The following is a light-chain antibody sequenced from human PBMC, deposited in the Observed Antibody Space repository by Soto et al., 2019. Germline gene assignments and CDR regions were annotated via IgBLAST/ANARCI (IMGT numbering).Light chain of an antibody. Sequence: EIVLTQSPATLSFSPLERATLSFSSSQSVSSYLAWYQQKPGQAPRLLIYDASNRATGIPARFSGSGSGTDYTLTISSLEPEDFAVYYCQQSSNWPPINFGQGTRLEIK. CDR3: QQSSNWPPIN. V-gene: IGKV3-11*01. CDR1: QSVSSY. J-gene: IGKJ5*01. CDR2: DAS.